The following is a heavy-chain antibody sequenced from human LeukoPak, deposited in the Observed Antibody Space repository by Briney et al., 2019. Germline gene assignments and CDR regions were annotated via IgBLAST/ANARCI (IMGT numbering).Heavy chain of an antibody. V-gene: IGHV4-61*02. CDR2: IYTSGST. D-gene: IGHD2-15*01. CDR1: GGSISSGSYY. Sequence: KPSETLSLTCTVSGGSISSGSYYWSWIRQPAGKGLEWIGRIYTSGSTNYNPSLKSRVTISVDTSKNQFSLKLSSVTAADTAVYYCARSSGYCSGGSCYQGFDYWGQGTLVTVSS. CDR3: ARSSGYCSGGSCYQGFDY. J-gene: IGHJ4*02.